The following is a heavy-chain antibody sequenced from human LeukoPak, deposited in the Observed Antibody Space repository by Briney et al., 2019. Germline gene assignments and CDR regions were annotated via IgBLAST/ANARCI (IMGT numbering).Heavy chain of an antibody. CDR3: AKDLSSGPPYSMDV. CDR2: ISSSSSYI. Sequence: PGGSLRLSCAASGFTFSSYSMNWVRQAPGKGLEWVSSISSSSSYIYYADSVKGRFTISRDNAKNSLYLQMNSLRAEDTAVYYCAKDLSSGPPYSMDVWGQGTTVTVSS. CDR1: GFTFSSYS. V-gene: IGHV3-21*01. D-gene: IGHD3-22*01. J-gene: IGHJ6*02.